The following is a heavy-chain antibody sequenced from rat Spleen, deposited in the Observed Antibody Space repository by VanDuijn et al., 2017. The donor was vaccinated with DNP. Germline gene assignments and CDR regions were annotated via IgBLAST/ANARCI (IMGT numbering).Heavy chain of an antibody. CDR1: GITFSDHN. V-gene: IGHV5-7*01. CDR3: ARQGNYYYGSYYFDY. Sequence: EVQLVESGGGLVQPGRSLKLSCAVSGITFSDHNMAWVRQAPKTSLEWVATISYDGSDTYYRDSMKGRFTISRDNGKSTLYLQMDSLRSEDTATYYCARQGNYYYGSYYFDYWGQGVMVTVSP. CDR2: ISYDGSDT. D-gene: IGHD1-12*02. J-gene: IGHJ2*01.